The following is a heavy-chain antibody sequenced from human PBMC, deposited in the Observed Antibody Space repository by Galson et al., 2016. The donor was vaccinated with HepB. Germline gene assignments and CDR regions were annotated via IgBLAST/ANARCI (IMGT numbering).Heavy chain of an antibody. CDR1: GYTFTSYA. Sequence: SVKVSCKASGYTFTSYAIHRVRQAPGQRLEWMGWTNNANGNTEYSQSFQGRVTFTRDTSASTAYMELSSLRSEDTAVYYCARDGGSGWSRLWWGQGTLVAVSS. J-gene: IGHJ4*02. V-gene: IGHV1-3*04. CDR3: ARDGGSGWSRLW. CDR2: TNNANGNT. D-gene: IGHD6-19*01.